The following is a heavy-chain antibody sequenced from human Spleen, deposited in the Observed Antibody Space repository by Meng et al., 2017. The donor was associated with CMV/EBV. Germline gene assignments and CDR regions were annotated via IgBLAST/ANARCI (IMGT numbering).Heavy chain of an antibody. Sequence: KVSCKGSGYSFTSYWIGWVRQMPGKGLEWMGIIYPGDSDTRYSPSFQGQVTISADKSISTAYMELSRLRSDDTAVYYCARDRRVVGATTYDAFDIWGQGTMVTVSS. CDR2: IYPGDSDT. CDR1: GYSFTSYW. CDR3: ARDRRVVGATTYDAFDI. J-gene: IGHJ3*02. D-gene: IGHD1-26*01. V-gene: IGHV5-51*01.